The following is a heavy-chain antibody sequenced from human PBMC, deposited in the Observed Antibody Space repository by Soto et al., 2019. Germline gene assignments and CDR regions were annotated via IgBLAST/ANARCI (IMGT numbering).Heavy chain of an antibody. V-gene: IGHV3-7*03. CDR3: ARARIDY. Sequence: EVQLVESGGGLVQPGGSLRLSCAVSGFIFSDYWMTWGRQAPGKGLEWVATISPEGSEKYYVDSRKGRFTISRDNAKNSLYLQMISLRAEDTALYYCARARIDYWGRGTLITVSS. CDR2: ISPEGSEK. CDR1: GFIFSDYW. J-gene: IGHJ4*02.